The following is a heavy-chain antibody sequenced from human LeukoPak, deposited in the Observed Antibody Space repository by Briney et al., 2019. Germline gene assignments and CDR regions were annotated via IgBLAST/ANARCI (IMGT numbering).Heavy chain of an antibody. Sequence: GASVKVSCKVSGYTLTELSMHWVRQAPGKGLEWMGGFDPEDGETIYAQKFQGRVSMTEDTSTDTAYMELSSLRSEDTAVYYCATDKLTPRLELLGFDPWGQGTLVTVSS. CDR1: GYTLTELS. D-gene: IGHD1-7*01. CDR2: FDPEDGET. CDR3: ATDKLTPRLELLGFDP. V-gene: IGHV1-24*01. J-gene: IGHJ5*02.